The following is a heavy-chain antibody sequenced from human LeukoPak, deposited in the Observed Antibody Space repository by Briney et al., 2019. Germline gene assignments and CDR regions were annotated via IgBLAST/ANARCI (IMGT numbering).Heavy chain of an antibody. CDR2: IKQDGSEQ. CDR1: GFTFSNYW. D-gene: IGHD2-21*01. Sequence: PGGSLRLSCAASGFTFSNYWMRWVRQAPGKGLEWVANIKQDGSEQYYVDSVKGRFTISRDNAKNSVYLQMNSLRAEDTAVYYCARGVGGADYWGQGTLVTVSS. V-gene: IGHV3-7*01. J-gene: IGHJ4*02. CDR3: ARGVGGADY.